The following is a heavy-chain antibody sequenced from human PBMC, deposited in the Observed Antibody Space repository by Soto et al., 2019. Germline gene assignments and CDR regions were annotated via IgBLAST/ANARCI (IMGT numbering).Heavy chain of an antibody. D-gene: IGHD3-3*01. CDR1: GGTFSSYA. CDR3: ERGAEGLFGTNDAFDI. CDR2: IIPIFGTA. J-gene: IGHJ3*02. Sequence: QVQLVQSGAEVKKPGSSVKVSCKASGGTFSSYAISWVRQAPGQGLEWMGGIIPIFGTANYAQKFQGRVTITADESTSTAYMELRSLRSEDTAVYYCERGAEGLFGTNDAFDIWGQGTMVTVSS. V-gene: IGHV1-69*01.